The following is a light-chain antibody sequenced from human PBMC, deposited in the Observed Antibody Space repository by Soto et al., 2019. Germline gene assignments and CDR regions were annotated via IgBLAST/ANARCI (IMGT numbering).Light chain of an antibody. CDR2: EVN. V-gene: IGLV2-14*01. CDR3: TSFTSTITLVL. J-gene: IGLJ2*01. Sequence: QSVLTQPASVSGSTGQSITISCTGTSSDVGGYNYVSWYQQHPGKAPKLIIYEVNNRPSGISSRFSGSKSGNTASLTISGLQAEDAADYFCTSFTSTITLVLFGGGTKLTVL. CDR1: SSDVGGYNY.